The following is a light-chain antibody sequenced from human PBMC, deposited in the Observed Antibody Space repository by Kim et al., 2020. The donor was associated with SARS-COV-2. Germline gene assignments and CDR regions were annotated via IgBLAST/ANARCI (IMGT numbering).Light chain of an antibody. CDR1: QNIRTY. CDR2: GAS. CDR3: QQYNNWPPNT. V-gene: IGKV3-15*01. Sequence: ETVMTQSPAPLSVSPGETATLSCRASQNIRTYLAWYQQKPGQAPRLLIYGASTRATGIPARFSGSGSGTEFTLTISSLQSEDFAVYYCQQYNNWPPNTFGQGTKLEI. J-gene: IGKJ2*01.